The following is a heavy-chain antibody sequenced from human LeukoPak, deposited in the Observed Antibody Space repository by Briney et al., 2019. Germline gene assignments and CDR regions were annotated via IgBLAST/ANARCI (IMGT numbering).Heavy chain of an antibody. CDR1: GGTFSSYA. CDR2: IIPIFGTA. Sequence: SVKVSCTASGGTFSSYAISWVRQSPGQGLEWMGGIIPIFGTANYAQKFQGRVTITADESTSTAYMELSSLRSEDTAVYYCATYGGNSRAAFDIWGQGTMVTVSS. J-gene: IGHJ3*02. CDR3: ATYGGNSRAAFDI. D-gene: IGHD4-23*01. V-gene: IGHV1-69*13.